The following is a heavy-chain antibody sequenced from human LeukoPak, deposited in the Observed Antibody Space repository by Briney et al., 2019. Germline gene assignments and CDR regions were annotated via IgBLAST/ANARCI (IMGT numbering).Heavy chain of an antibody. CDR2: IYYSGST. J-gene: IGHJ6*04. Sequence: SETLSLTCTVSGGSISSSSYYWGWIRQPPGKGLEWIGNIYYSGSTYYNPSLKSRVTISVDTSKNQFSLKLSSVTAADTAVYYCARQSTADVWGKGTTVTVSS. CDR1: GGSISSSSYY. D-gene: IGHD2-2*01. V-gene: IGHV4-39*01. CDR3: ARQSTADV.